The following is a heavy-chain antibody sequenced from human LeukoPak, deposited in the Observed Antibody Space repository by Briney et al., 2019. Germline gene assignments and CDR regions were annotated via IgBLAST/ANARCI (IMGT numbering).Heavy chain of an antibody. CDR1: GFTFSGSA. J-gene: IGHJ6*02. Sequence: GGSLKLSCAASGFTFSGSAMHWVRQASGTGLEWVGRIRSKANTYATAYAASVKGRFSISRDDSKNTAYLQLNSLKTEDTAVYHCSAAVGTDFYDYGMDVWGQGTTVTVSS. V-gene: IGHV3-73*01. CDR2: IRSKANTYAT. D-gene: IGHD6-13*01. CDR3: SAAVGTDFYDYGMDV.